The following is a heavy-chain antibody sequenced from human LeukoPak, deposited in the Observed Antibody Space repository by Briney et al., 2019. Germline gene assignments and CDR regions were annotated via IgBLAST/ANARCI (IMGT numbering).Heavy chain of an antibody. CDR3: ARRNYYDSTGYWNN. V-gene: IGHV4-4*02. Sequence: PSETLSLTCAVSGGSISGDNWWSWVRQPPGKGLEWIGEIHHSGSTKDNPSLKSRVTISVDKSKKQFSLRLSSVTAADTAVYYCARRNYYDSTGYWNNWGQGILVTVSS. CDR2: IHHSGST. J-gene: IGHJ4*02. D-gene: IGHD3-22*01. CDR1: GGSISGDNW.